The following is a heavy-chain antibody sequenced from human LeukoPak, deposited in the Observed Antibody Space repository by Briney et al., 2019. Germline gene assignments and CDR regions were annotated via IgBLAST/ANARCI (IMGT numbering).Heavy chain of an antibody. Sequence: GGSLRLSCAASGFTFGDYYMSWIRQAPGKGLEWVSYISSSGSTIYYADSVKGRFTLSRDNAKNSLYLQMNSLRAEDTAVYYCARDTYYYDSSGPDAFDIWGQGTMVTVSS. CDR2: ISSSGSTI. CDR1: GFTFGDYY. J-gene: IGHJ3*02. D-gene: IGHD3-22*01. V-gene: IGHV3-11*01. CDR3: ARDTYYYDSSGPDAFDI.